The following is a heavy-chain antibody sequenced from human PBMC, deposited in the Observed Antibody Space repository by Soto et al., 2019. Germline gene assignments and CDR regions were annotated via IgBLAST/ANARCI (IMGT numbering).Heavy chain of an antibody. V-gene: IGHV3-53*01. D-gene: IGHD6-19*01. Sequence: EVQLVESGGGVIQPGESLRLSCAASGFTVSISYMSWVRQAPGKGLEWVSTIYRDGSTYYADSVEGRFTISRDNSENTLYLQMNSLRAEDTATYYCARGKGIGWYESSDYWGQGTLVTVSS. CDR2: IYRDGST. CDR1: GFTVSISY. CDR3: ARGKGIGWYESSDY. J-gene: IGHJ4*02.